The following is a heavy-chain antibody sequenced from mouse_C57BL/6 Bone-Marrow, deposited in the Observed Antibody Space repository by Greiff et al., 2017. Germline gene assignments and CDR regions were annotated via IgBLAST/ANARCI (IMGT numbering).Heavy chain of an antibody. CDR3: ARTAYYSNYDAMDY. Sequence: VQLQQSGAELVMPGASVKLSCKASGYTFTSYWMHWVKQRPGQGLEWIGEIDPSDSYTNYNQKFKGKSTLTVDKSSSTAYMQRSSLTSEDSAVYYCARTAYYSNYDAMDYWGQGTSVTVSS. V-gene: IGHV1-69*01. J-gene: IGHJ4*01. CDR2: IDPSDSYT. CDR1: GYTFTSYW. D-gene: IGHD2-5*01.